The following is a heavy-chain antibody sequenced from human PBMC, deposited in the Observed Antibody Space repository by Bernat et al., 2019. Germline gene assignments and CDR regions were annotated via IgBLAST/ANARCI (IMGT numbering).Heavy chain of an antibody. CDR1: GDSVTSNSVA. J-gene: IGHJ4*02. CDR3: ARKGITFDY. V-gene: IGHV6-1*01. Sequence: QVRLQQSGPGLVKPSQTLSLTCAISGDSVTSNSVAWNWIRQSPSRGLELRGRTYYKSKWYSDYAVSVKGRITINPDASKNQFSLQLNSVTPEDMAVYYCARKGITFDYWGQETLVTVSS. CDR2: TYYKSKWYS. D-gene: IGHD3-10*01.